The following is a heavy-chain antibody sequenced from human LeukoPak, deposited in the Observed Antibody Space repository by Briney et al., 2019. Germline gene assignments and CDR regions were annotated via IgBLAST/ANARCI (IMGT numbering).Heavy chain of an antibody. D-gene: IGHD3-10*01. Sequence: GASVKVSCKVSGYTLTELSMHWVRQAPGKGLEWMGGFDPEDGETIYAQKFQGRVTITADKSTSTAYMELSSLRSEDTAVYYCARCITMVRGVTDAFDIWGQGTMVTVSS. CDR1: GYTLTELS. CDR3: ARCITMVRGVTDAFDI. V-gene: IGHV1-24*01. CDR2: FDPEDGET. J-gene: IGHJ3*02.